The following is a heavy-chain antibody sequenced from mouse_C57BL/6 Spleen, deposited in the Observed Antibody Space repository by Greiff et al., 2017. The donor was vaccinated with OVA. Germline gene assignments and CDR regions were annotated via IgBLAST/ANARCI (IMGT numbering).Heavy chain of an antibody. Sequence: EVQLVASGGGLVKPGGSLKLSCAASGFTFSSYAMSWVRQTPEKRLEWVATISDGGSYTYYPDNVKGRFTISRDNAKNNLYLQMSHLKSEDTAMYYCARDGKRYAMDYWGQGTSVTVSS. D-gene: IGHD2-1*01. V-gene: IGHV5-4*01. J-gene: IGHJ4*01. CDR1: GFTFSSYA. CDR2: ISDGGSYT. CDR3: ARDGKRYAMDY.